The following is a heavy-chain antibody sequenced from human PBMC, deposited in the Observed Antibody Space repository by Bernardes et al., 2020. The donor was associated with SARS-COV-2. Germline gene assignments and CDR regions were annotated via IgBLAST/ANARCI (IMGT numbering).Heavy chain of an antibody. J-gene: IGHJ4*02. D-gene: IGHD3-22*01. CDR1: GFTFSSYG. CDR3: ARDRTGSGYYFDY. V-gene: IGHV3-33*01. Sequence: GGSLRLSCAASGFTFSSYGMHWVRQAPGKGLEWVAVIWHDGSNEYYAESVKGRFTISRDNSKNTLYLQMNSLRAEDTAVYYCARDRTGSGYYFDYWGQGTLVTVSS. CDR2: IWHDGSNE.